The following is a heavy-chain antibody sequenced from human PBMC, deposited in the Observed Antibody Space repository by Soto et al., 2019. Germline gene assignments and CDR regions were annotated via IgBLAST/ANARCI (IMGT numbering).Heavy chain of an antibody. CDR1: GFTFGSYW. CDR2: IDSDGSST. Sequence: EVQLVESGGGLVQPGGSLRVSCAASGFTFGSYWMNWVRQSPGKGLVWVSRIDSDGSSTTYADSVTGRFTTSRDNAKNKLYRQMSSLRVEDTAVYYCARGRPYGMDVWGQGTTVTVSS. CDR3: ARGRPYGMDV. J-gene: IGHJ6*02. V-gene: IGHV3-74*01.